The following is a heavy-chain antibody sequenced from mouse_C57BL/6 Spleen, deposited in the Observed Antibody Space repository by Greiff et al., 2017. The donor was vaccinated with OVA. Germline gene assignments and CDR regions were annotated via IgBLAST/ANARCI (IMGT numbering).Heavy chain of an antibody. D-gene: IGHD2-3*01. CDR1: GYTFTDYN. Sequence: EVKVVESGPELVKPGASVKMSCKASGYTFTDYNMHWVKQSHGKSLEWIGYINPNNGGTSYNQKFKGKATLTVNKSSSTAYMEVRSLTSEDSAVYYCYEQFAYWGQGTLVTVSA. V-gene: IGHV1-22*01. CDR3: YEQFAY. CDR2: INPNNGGT. J-gene: IGHJ3*01.